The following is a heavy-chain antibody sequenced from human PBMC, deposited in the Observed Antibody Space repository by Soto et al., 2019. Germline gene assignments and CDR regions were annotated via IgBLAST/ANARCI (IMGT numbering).Heavy chain of an antibody. CDR1: GFTFSNYD. V-gene: IGHV3-23*01. J-gene: IGHJ6*03. CDR2: ISSSGGSS. Sequence: EVQLLESGGGLVQPGGSLRLSCAASGFTFSNYDMSWVRQAPGKGLEWVSTISSSGGSSYYADPVKGRFTISRDNSKNTLYLRMSSLRAEDTAVYFCAKDPRSCSGGDCYSGYYYDIDVWGKGTTVTVSS. CDR3: AKDPRSCSGGDCYSGYYYDIDV. D-gene: IGHD2-15*01.